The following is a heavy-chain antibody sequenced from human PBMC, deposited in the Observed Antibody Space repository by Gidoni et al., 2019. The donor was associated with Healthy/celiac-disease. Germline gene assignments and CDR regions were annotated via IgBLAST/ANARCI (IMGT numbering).Heavy chain of an antibody. V-gene: IGHV4-59*01. CDR1: GGSISSYY. D-gene: IGHD6-13*01. Sequence: QVQLQESGPGLVKPSATLSLTCTVSGGSISSYYWSWIRQPPGKGLEWIGYIYYSGSTNYNPSLKSRVTISVDTSKNQFSLKLSSVTAADTAVYYCAGKGSAAAGTFDYWGQGTLVTVSS. CDR2: IYYSGST. CDR3: AGKGSAAAGTFDY. J-gene: IGHJ4*02.